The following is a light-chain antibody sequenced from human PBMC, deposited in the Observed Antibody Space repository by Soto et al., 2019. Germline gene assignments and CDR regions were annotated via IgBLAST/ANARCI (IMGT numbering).Light chain of an antibody. CDR1: QGISNF. CDR3: QKYSSVIT. Sequence: DIQMTQSPSSLSASVGGRVTITCRASQGISNFLAWYQQKPGKVPKLLISAASTLQSGVPSLFSGSGSGTYFTLTITSLQPEDVATYYCQKYSSVITFGQGTRLEIK. V-gene: IGKV1-27*01. CDR2: AAS. J-gene: IGKJ5*01.